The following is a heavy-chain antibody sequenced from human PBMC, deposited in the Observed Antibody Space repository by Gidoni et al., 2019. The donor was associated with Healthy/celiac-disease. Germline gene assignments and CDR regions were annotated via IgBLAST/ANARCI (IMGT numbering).Heavy chain of an antibody. CDR1: GGSISSGDYY. D-gene: IGHD4-17*01. CDR3: ASVYKPYGDLDY. V-gene: IGHV4-30-4*01. Sequence: QVQLQESGPGLVKPPQTLSPTCTVSGGSISSGDYYWSWIRQPPGKGLEWIGYIYYSGSTYYNPSLKSRVTISVDTSKNQFSLKLGSVTAADTAVYYCASVYKPYGDLDYWGQGTLVTVSS. J-gene: IGHJ4*02. CDR2: IYYSGST.